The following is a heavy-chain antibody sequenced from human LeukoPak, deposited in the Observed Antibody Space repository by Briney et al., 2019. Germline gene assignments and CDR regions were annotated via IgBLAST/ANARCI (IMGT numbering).Heavy chain of an antibody. J-gene: IGHJ6*02. CDR2: INSDGSST. Sequence: GGSLRLSCAASGFTFSSYWMHWVRQAPGKGLVWVSRINSDGSSTSYADSVKGRFTISRDNAKNTLYLQMNSLRAEDTAVYYCARDLGGSSWYSRLSKYYYYGMDVWGQGTTVTVSS. CDR1: GFTFSSYW. CDR3: ARDLGGSSWYSRLSKYYYYGMDV. V-gene: IGHV3-74*01. D-gene: IGHD6-13*01.